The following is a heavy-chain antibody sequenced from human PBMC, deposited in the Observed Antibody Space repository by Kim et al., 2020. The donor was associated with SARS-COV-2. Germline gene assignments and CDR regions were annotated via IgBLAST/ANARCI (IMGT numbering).Heavy chain of an antibody. V-gene: IGHV3-30*18. CDR2: ISYDGSNK. CDR1: EFTFSSYG. J-gene: IGHJ6*02. Sequence: GGSLRLSCAASEFTFSSYGMHWVRQAPGKGLEWVAVISYDGSNKYYADSVKGRFTISRDNSKNTLYLQMNSLRAEDTAVYYCAKEGDVDTAMAYYYYYGMDVWGQGTTVTVSS. D-gene: IGHD5-18*01. CDR3: AKEGDVDTAMAYYYYYGMDV.